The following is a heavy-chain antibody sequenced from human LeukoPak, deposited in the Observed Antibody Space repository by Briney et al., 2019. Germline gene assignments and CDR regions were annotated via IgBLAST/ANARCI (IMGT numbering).Heavy chain of an antibody. CDR1: GLTFSTFW. CDR2: IKQDGSEK. V-gene: IGHV3-7*04. Sequence: PGGSLRLSCAASGLTFSTFWMSWVRQAPGKGLEWVANIKQDGSEKYYVDSVKGRFTISRDNAKNSLYLQMNSLRAEDTAVYYCARGIVGATTEDDAFDIWGQGTMVTVSS. D-gene: IGHD1-26*01. CDR3: ARGIVGATTEDDAFDI. J-gene: IGHJ3*02.